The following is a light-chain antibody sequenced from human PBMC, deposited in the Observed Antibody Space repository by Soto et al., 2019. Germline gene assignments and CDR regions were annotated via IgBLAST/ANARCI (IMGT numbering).Light chain of an antibody. CDR3: AAWDDSLNGLV. CDR1: SSNIGSNT. V-gene: IGLV1-44*01. CDR2: SNN. J-gene: IGLJ2*01. Sequence: QSVLTQPPSASGTPGQRVTISCSGSSSNIGSNTVNWYQQLPGTAPKLLIYSNNQRPSGVPDRFSGSKSGTSASLAISGLQSDDEDYYYCAAWDDSLNGLVFGGGTKLTVL.